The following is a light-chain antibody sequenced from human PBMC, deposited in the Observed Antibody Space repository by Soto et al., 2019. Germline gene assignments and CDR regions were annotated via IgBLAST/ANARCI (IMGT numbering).Light chain of an antibody. CDR1: GSNLGAPIP. V-gene: IGLV1-40*01. CDR2: YNN. CDR3: QSYDSMLSRYV. J-gene: IGLJ1*01. Sequence: QSVLTQPHSVSGAPGQRVTISCTWAGSNLGAPIPVHWYQQLPGAAPKLLIYYNNNRPSGVPDRFSASKSASSASLAITGLQDEDEDDYYCQSYDSMLSRYVFGTGTKVTVL.